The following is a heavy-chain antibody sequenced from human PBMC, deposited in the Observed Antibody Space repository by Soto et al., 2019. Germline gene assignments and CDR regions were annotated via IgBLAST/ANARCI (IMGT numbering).Heavy chain of an antibody. J-gene: IGHJ5*02. CDR1: GSTFRDYT. D-gene: IGHD1-1*01. CDR2: IRGTSGTT. CDR3: AKGLLQQTTPTDR. Sequence: SLKLSGAAAGSTFRDYTMTWARQAPGKGLEWVSAIRGTSGTTYYADSVKGRFTISRDNSKNTLYLQMNSLRAEDTAVYYCAKGLLQQTTPTDRWGQGTLVTVSS. V-gene: IGHV3-23*01.